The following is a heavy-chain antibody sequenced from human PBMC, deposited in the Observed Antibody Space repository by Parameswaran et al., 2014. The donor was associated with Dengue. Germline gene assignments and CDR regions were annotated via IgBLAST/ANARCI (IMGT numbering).Heavy chain of an antibody. Sequence: WVRQAPGQGLEWMGVINPSGGSASYAQKFQGRVTMTRDTSTSTVYMELSSLRSEDTAVYYCARWFGVTPGDYYYYIDVWGKGTTVTVSS. V-gene: IGHV1-46*01. CDR2: INPSGGSA. J-gene: IGHJ6*03. D-gene: IGHD3-10*01. CDR3: ARWFGVTPGDYYYYIDV.